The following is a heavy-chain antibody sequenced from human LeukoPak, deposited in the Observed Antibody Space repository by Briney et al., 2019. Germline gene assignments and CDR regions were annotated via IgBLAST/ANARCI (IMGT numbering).Heavy chain of an antibody. CDR1: EYTFTSYY. J-gene: IGHJ4*02. CDR2: INPSRAST. CDR3: ATRNAMDYDFWSGPTDY. D-gene: IGHD3-3*01. V-gene: IGHV1-46*01. Sequence: ASVKVSCKASEYTFTSYYMHWVRQAPGQGLEWMGIINPSRASTNYAQKFQGRVTMTRDKSTSTVYMELSLLRSEDTAVYYCATRNAMDYDFWSGPTDYWGQGTLVTVSS.